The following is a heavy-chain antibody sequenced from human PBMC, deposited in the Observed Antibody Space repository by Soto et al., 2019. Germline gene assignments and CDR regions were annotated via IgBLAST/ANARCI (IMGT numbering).Heavy chain of an antibody. CDR3: ARIEVRGDNLDY. V-gene: IGHV4-39*01. CDR2: IHYSGST. J-gene: IGHJ4*02. D-gene: IGHD3-10*01. CDR1: GGSISSSSYY. Sequence: SETLSLTCTVSGGSISSSSYYWGWIRQPPGKGLEWIGSIHYSGSTYYNPSLKSRVTISVDTSKNQFSLKLSSVTAADTAVYYCARIEVRGDNLDYWGQGTLVTVSS.